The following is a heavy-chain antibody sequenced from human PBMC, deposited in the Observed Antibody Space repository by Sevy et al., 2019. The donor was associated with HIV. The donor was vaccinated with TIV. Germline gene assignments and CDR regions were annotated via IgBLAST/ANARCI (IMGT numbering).Heavy chain of an antibody. CDR3: ARDPNYCSKGVCFRGMDV. CDR1: GFTFSSYN. J-gene: IGHJ6*02. CDR2: ISGSGDYI. Sequence: GGSLRLSCVASGFTFSSYNMNWVHQAPGKGLEWVASISGSGDYIDYVDSVKGRFAISRDNAKNSLYLQMNSLRAEDTAVYYCARDPNYCSKGVCFRGMDVWGQGTTVTVSS. D-gene: IGHD2-8*01. V-gene: IGHV3-21*06.